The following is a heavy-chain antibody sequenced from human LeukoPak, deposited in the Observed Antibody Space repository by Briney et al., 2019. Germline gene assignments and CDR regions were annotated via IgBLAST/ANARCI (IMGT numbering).Heavy chain of an antibody. CDR1: GFTVRSNY. CDR3: AREDAFDY. V-gene: IGHV3-53*01. D-gene: IGHD2-8*01. CDR2: IVSGGST. Sequence: GGSLRLSCAASGFTVRSNYMSWVRQAPGKGLEWVSVIVSGGSTYYEDSVQGRFSIIRDNSQYTVYLEMKSLRVEDTAVYYCAREDAFDYWGQGTLVTVSS. J-gene: IGHJ4*02.